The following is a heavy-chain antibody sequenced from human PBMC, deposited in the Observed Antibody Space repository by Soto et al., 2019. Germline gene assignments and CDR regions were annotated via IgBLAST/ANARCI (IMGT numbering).Heavy chain of an antibody. V-gene: IGHV1-69*06. CDR3: ARGDCTNGVCSKAPGYYYYGMDV. D-gene: IGHD2-8*01. J-gene: IGHJ6*02. CDR1: GGTFSSYA. Sequence: QVQLVQSGAEVKKPGSSVKVSCKASGGTFSSYAISWVRQAPGQGLEWMGGIIPIFGTANYAQKCQGRVTMTADKSTSTAYMELSSLRPEDTAVYYCARGDCTNGVCSKAPGYYYYGMDVWGQGTTVTVSS. CDR2: IIPIFGTA.